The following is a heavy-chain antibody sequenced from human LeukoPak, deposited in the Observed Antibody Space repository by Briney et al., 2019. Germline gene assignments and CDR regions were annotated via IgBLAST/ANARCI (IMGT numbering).Heavy chain of an antibody. CDR3: TRRGYDILTGYPTFDY. CDR2: IRSKANSYAT. V-gene: IGHV3-73*01. J-gene: IGHJ4*02. Sequence: PGGSLRLSCAASGFTFSGSAMHWVRQASGKGLEWVGRIRSKANSYATVYAASVKGRFTISRDDSKNTAYLQMNSLKTEDTAVYYCTRRGYDILTGYPTFDYWGQGTLVTVSS. CDR1: GFTFSGSA. D-gene: IGHD3-9*01.